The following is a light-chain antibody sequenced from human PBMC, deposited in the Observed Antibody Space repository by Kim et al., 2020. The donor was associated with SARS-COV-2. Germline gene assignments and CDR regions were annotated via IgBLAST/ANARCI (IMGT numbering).Light chain of an antibody. CDR1: CPDLGVGYA. CDR3: QSHDSRLSGYV. CDR2: GNC. J-gene: IGLJ1*01. Sequence: LCYPGRCPDLGVGYAVHWYQRLPGTAPKLLIYGNCTRPSAVPERYSGSKSGTSASLAITELQAEDGADYYCQSHDSRLSGYVFGTGTKVSVL. V-gene: IGLV1-40*01.